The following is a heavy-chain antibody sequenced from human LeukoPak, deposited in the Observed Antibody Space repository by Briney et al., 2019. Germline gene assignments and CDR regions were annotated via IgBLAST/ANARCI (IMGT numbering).Heavy chain of an antibody. Sequence: SETLSLTCTVSGASISGYYWSWIRQPPGKGLDCIGYIYYTGNTNYNPSLKSRVTISVDTSKNQFSLKLSAVTAADTAVYYCARGRGGGGTSNNWFDPWGQGTHVIVSS. CDR1: GASISGYY. CDR3: ARGRGGGGTSNNWFDP. D-gene: IGHD2-15*01. V-gene: IGHV4-59*01. CDR2: IYYTGNT. J-gene: IGHJ5*02.